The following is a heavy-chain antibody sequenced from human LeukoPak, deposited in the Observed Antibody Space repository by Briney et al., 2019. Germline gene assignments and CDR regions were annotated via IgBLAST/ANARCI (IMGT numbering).Heavy chain of an antibody. CDR3: ARAQKYCSSTSCYFNAFDI. V-gene: IGHV4-59*08. CDR2: IYYSGST. D-gene: IGHD2-2*01. J-gene: IGHJ3*02. Sequence: KPSETLSLTCTVSGGSISSYYWSWIRQPPGKGLEWIGYIYYSGSTNYNPSLKSRVTISVDTSKNQFSLKLSSVTAADTAVYYCARAQKYCSSTSCYFNAFDIWGQGTMVTVSS. CDR1: GGSISSYY.